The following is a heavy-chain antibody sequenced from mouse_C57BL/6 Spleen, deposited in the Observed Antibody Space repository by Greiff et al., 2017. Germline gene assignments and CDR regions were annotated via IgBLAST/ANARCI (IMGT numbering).Heavy chain of an antibody. CDR3: ARGLRLNAMDY. V-gene: IGHV1-69*01. Sequence: QVQLQQPGAELVMPGASVKLSCKASGYTFTSYWMHWVKQRPGQGLEWIGEIDPSDSYTNYNQKFKGKSTLTVDKSSSTAYMQLSSLTSEDSAVYYCARGLRLNAMDYWGQGTSVTVSS. J-gene: IGHJ4*01. CDR1: GYTFTSYW. CDR2: IDPSDSYT. D-gene: IGHD2-4*01.